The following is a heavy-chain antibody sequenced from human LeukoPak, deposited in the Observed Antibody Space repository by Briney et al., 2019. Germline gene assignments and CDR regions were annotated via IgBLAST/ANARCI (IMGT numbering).Heavy chain of an antibody. D-gene: IGHD3-3*01. V-gene: IGHV3-21*01. CDR1: GFTFSSYS. J-gene: IGHJ3*02. Sequence: AGGSLRLSCAASGFTFSSYSMNWVRQAPGKGLEWVSSISSSSSYIYYADSVKGRFTISRDNAKNSLYLQMNSLRAEDTAVYYCARVRLDYDFWSGYSLGAFDIWGQGTMVTVSS. CDR3: ARVRLDYDFWSGYSLGAFDI. CDR2: ISSSSSYI.